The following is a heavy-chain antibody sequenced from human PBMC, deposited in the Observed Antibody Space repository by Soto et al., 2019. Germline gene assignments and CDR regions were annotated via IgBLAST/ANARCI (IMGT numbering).Heavy chain of an antibody. CDR1: GFTFSSYW. CDR3: ASESIAALSWGYAFDI. D-gene: IGHD6-6*01. CDR2: IKQDGSEK. Sequence: EVQLVESGGGLVQPGGSLRLSCAASGFTFSSYWMSWVRQAPGKGLEWVANIKQDGSEKYYVDSVKGRFTISRDNAKNSLYLQMNSLRAEDTAVYYCASESIAALSWGYAFDIWGQGTMVTVSS. V-gene: IGHV3-7*01. J-gene: IGHJ3*02.